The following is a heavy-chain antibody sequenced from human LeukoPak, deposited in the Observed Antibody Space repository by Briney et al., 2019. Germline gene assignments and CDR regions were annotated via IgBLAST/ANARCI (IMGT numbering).Heavy chain of an antibody. CDR1: GGSFSGYY. CDR2: IHHSGST. J-gene: IGHJ4*02. Sequence: SETLSLTCAVYGGSFSGYYWSWIRQPPGKGLECIGEIHHSGSTNYNPSLKSRVTISVDTSKNQFSLKLSSVTAADTAVYYCARGIMGPGGYWGQGTLVTVSS. D-gene: IGHD3-16*01. CDR3: ARGIMGPGGY. V-gene: IGHV4-34*01.